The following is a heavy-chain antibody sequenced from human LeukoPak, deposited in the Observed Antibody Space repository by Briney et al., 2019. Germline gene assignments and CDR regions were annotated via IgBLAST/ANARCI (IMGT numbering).Heavy chain of an antibody. D-gene: IGHD6-19*01. CDR3: ARENGWYHGDVAFDI. CDR2: INGDGSGT. Sequence: GGSLRLSCAASGFTFSSYWMHWVRQAPGKGLVWVSRINGDGSGTSYAASVKGRFTISRDNAKNSLYLQMNNLRVEDTALYYCARENGWYHGDVAFDIWGQGTMVTVS. V-gene: IGHV3-74*01. J-gene: IGHJ3*02. CDR1: GFTFSSYW.